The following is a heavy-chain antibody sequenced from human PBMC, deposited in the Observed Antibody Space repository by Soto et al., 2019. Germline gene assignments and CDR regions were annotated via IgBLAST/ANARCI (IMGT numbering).Heavy chain of an antibody. J-gene: IGHJ4*02. CDR2: IYWDDEK. Sequence: QITLKESGPPLVKSTQTLTLTCTFSGFSLSTRGVGVAWIRQPPGKALEWLTLIYWDDEKHYSPSLKSRITITKVTSKNQVVLTMTNREPVDTATYYCAQIGGNGIIIRDYWGQGTLVTVSS. CDR1: GFSLSTRGVG. CDR3: AQIGGNGIIIRDY. V-gene: IGHV2-5*02. D-gene: IGHD3-16*01.